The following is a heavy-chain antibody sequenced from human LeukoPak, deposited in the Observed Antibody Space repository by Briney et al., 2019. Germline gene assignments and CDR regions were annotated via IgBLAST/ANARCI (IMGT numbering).Heavy chain of an antibody. CDR2: IYHSGST. CDR1: GYSISSGYY. CDR3: AREISYYMDV. V-gene: IGHV4-38-2*02. Sequence: SETLSLTCTVSGYSISSGYYWGWIRQPPGKGLEWIGSIYHSGSTYYNPSLKSRVTISVDTSKNQFSLKLSSVTAADTAVYYCAREISYYMDVWGKGTTVTVSS. J-gene: IGHJ6*03.